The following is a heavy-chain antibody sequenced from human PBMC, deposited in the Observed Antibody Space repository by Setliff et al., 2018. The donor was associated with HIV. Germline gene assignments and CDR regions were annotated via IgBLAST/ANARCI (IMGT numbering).Heavy chain of an antibody. D-gene: IGHD6-19*01. CDR1: GYTFTTYP. CDR2: INTSGGSA. CDR3: ARKQGDSSGWYAGDF. J-gene: IGHJ4*01. Sequence: ASVKVSCKASGYTFTTYPMHWVRQAPGQGLEWMGVINTSGGSAGYAEKFRGRVTMTRDTSTNTVYMDLRNLRSEDTAVYYCARKQGDSSGWYAGDFWGHGTLVTVSS. V-gene: IGHV1-46*01.